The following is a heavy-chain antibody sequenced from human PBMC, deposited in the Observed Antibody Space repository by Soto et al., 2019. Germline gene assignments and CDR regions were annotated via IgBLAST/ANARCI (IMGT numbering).Heavy chain of an antibody. Sequence: EVQLAESGGALVQPGRSLRLSCAASGFTFDDYAMHWVRQPPGKGLEWVSGISWDSGRIGYADSVKGRFTISRDNAKNSLYLQLSSLRAEDTAFYYCAKANQLRFLEWLPSFFDSWGQGTLVTVSS. J-gene: IGHJ4*02. CDR1: GFTFDDYA. CDR3: AKANQLRFLEWLPSFFDS. V-gene: IGHV3-9*01. CDR2: ISWDSGRI. D-gene: IGHD3-3*01.